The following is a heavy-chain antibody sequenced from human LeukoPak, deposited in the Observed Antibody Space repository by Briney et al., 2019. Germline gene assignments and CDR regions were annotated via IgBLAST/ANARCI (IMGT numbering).Heavy chain of an antibody. CDR3: ARGGGDSCTSTSCNWFDP. CDR1: GFTVGSNY. D-gene: IGHD2-2*01. V-gene: IGHV3-53*01. Sequence: GGSLRLSCAASGFTVGSNYMSWVRQAPGKGLEWVSVIYSGGSTYYADSVKGRFTISRDKSKNTLYLQMNSLRADDTAVYYCARGGGDSCTSTSCNWFDPWGQGTLVTVSS. J-gene: IGHJ5*02. CDR2: IYSGGST.